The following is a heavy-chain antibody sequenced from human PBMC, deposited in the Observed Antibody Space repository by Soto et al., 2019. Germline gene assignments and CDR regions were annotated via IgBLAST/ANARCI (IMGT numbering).Heavy chain of an antibody. J-gene: IGHJ6*02. D-gene: IGHD6-13*01. V-gene: IGHV1-2*04. CDR3: ARAIFDVGMEGVPDSSSWSYGRDV. CDR1: GYTFTGYY. CDR2: INPNSGGT. Sequence: ASVKVSCKASGYTFTGYYMHWVRQAPGQGLEWMGWINPNSGGTNYAQKFQGWVTMTRDTSISTAYMELSRLRSDDTAVYYWARAIFDVGMEGVPDSSSWSYGRDVGGQGTRVTVP.